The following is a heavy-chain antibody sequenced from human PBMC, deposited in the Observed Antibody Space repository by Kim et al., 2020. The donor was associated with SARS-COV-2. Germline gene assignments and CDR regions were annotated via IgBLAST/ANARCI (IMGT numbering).Heavy chain of an antibody. Sequence: SETLSLTCTVSGGSISGSTFYWGWIRQPPGEGLEWIGSLYYGGGTYYNPSLRSRATISVDTSKNELSLKLSSVSAADTAVYYCARHAKGNSYDYWGQGTLVTVSS. D-gene: IGHD5-18*01. CDR2: LYYGGGT. CDR1: GGSISGSTFY. CDR3: ARHAKGNSYDY. J-gene: IGHJ4*02. V-gene: IGHV4-39*01.